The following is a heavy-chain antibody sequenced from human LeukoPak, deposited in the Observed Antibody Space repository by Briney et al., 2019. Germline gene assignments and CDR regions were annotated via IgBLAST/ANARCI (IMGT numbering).Heavy chain of an antibody. CDR1: GYTFTSYY. D-gene: IGHD1-26*01. J-gene: IGHJ4*02. V-gene: IGHV1-46*01. CDR3: ARGPALGATTGTSSDY. Sequence: ASVKVSCKASGYTFTSYYMHWVRQAPGQGLEWMGIINPSGGSTSYAQKFQGRVTMTRDTSTSTVYMELSSLRFEDTAVYYCARGPALGATTGTSSDYWGQGTLVTVSS. CDR2: INPSGGST.